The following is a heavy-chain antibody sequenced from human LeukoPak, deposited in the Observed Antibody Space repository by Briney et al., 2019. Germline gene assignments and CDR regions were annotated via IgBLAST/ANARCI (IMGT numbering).Heavy chain of an antibody. CDR3: ARHSGSGWYFYYFDY. D-gene: IGHD6-19*01. J-gene: IGHJ4*02. CDR1: GYSFTSYW. V-gene: IGHV5-51*01. Sequence: GESLKISCKGPGYSFTSYWIGWVRQMPGKGLEWMGIIYPGDSDTRYSPSFQGQVTISADKSISTAYLQWSSLKASDTAMYYCARHSGSGWYFYYFDYWGQGTLVTVSS. CDR2: IYPGDSDT.